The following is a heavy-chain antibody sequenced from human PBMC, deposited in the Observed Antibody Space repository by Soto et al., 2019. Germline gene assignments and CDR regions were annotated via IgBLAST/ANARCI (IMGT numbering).Heavy chain of an antibody. CDR3: ANDPLYYDSSGYSGL. Sequence: PGGTLRLSCAASGFTFSRYAMSWVRQAPGKGLEWVSAISGSGGSTYYAASVKGRFTISRDNSKNTLYLQLNTLRAEDTAVYYCANDPLYYDSSGYSGLWGPGTLVTLFS. CDR2: ISGSGGST. V-gene: IGHV3-23*01. CDR1: GFTFSRYA. D-gene: IGHD3-22*01. J-gene: IGHJ4*02.